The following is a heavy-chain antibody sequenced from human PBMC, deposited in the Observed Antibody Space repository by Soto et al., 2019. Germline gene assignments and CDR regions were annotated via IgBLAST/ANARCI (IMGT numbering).Heavy chain of an antibody. D-gene: IGHD3-3*01. Sequence: GGSLRLSCAASGFSFGSYALSWFRQAPGKGLEWVSTISGSDGKTFYADSVKGRFSISRDTSQSTLDLQMNSLRADDTAMYYCARWSYLDYWGQGTRVTVSS. V-gene: IGHV3-23*01. CDR1: GFSFGSYA. CDR3: ARWSYLDY. J-gene: IGHJ4*02. CDR2: ISGSDGKT.